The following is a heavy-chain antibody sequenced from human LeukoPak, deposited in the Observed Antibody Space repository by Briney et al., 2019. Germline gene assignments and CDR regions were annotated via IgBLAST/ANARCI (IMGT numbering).Heavy chain of an antibody. CDR1: GGSISSYY. CDR3: ARGLSVTYYYDSSGYYYY. J-gene: IGHJ4*02. CDR2: IYYSGST. Sequence: SETLSLTCTVSGGSISSYYWSWIRQPPGKGLEWIGYIYYSGSTNYNPSLKSRVTISVDTSKNQFSLKLSSVTAADTAVYYCARGLSVTYYYDSSGYYYYWGQGTLVTVSS. D-gene: IGHD3-22*01. V-gene: IGHV4-59*12.